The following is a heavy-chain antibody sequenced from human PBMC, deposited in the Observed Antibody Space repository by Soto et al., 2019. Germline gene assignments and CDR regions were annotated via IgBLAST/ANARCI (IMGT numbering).Heavy chain of an antibody. CDR3: VEGWNDF. J-gene: IGHJ4*02. CDR2: IKSKKDGGAR. V-gene: IGHV3-15*01. CDR1: GFMFSSAW. Sequence: EVQVVESGGDLVEPGGSLRLSCETSGFMFSSAWMSWVRQAPGKGLEWVARIKSKKDGGARDYAAPVNGRFSISREDSKSTVYLKMNSLRAEDTALYYCVEGWNDFWGQGTLVTVSS. D-gene: IGHD1-1*01.